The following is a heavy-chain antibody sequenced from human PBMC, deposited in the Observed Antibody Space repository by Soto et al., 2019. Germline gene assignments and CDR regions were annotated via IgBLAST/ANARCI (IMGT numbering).Heavy chain of an antibody. CDR3: AHSSTPFDY. V-gene: IGHV3-23*01. Sequence: EVQLLESGGGLVQPGGSLRLSCAASGFTFSSYAMSWVRQAPGKGLEWVSAIRGSGGSTYYADSVKGRFTISRDNSKNTMYLQMNGLRAEDTAVYYCAHSSTPFDYWGQGTLVTVSS. J-gene: IGHJ4*02. D-gene: IGHD6-13*01. CDR1: GFTFSSYA. CDR2: IRGSGGST.